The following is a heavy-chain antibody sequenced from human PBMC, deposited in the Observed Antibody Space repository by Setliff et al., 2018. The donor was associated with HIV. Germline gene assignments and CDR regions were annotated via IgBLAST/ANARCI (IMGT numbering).Heavy chain of an antibody. J-gene: IGHJ4*02. V-gene: IGHV1-69*02. CDR2: IIPILGIA. CDR3: ARVQRHSGWYEGNYFDY. D-gene: IGHD6-19*01. Sequence: RASVKVSCKASGGTFSSYTISWVRQAPGQGLEWMGRIIPILGIANYAQKFQGRVTITRDTSASTAYMELSSLRSEDTAVYYCARVQRHSGWYEGNYFDYWGQGTLVTVSS. CDR1: GGTFSSYT.